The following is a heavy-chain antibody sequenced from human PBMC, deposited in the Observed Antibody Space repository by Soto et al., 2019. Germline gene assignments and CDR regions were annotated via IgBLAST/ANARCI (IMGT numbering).Heavy chain of an antibody. D-gene: IGHD2-2*01. Sequence: QVQLMQSGTEVKKPGASVKVSCKASRYTLAYYGISWVGQARGQGPAWMGWISGNNGPTNYPPNIQARVTMTIATSADTENMDLRSLRSVDTAVYFSARDLKYVRLDRKWFDPWGQGTLVTVSS. CDR1: RYTLAYYG. CDR3: ARDLKYVRLDRKWFDP. V-gene: IGHV1-18*04. CDR2: ISGNNGPT. J-gene: IGHJ5*02.